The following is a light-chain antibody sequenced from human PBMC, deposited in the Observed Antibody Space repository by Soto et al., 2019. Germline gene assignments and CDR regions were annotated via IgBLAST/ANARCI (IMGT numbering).Light chain of an antibody. CDR2: GAS. V-gene: IGKV3-20*01. Sequence: EIELTQSPATLSLSPGETATLSCRASQSVGTSLAWYQQKPGQAPRLLIYGASNRATGIPDRFSGSGSGTDFTLTISKLEPEDFAVYHCQQYGGSPRTFGQGTKVDIK. J-gene: IGKJ1*01. CDR3: QQYGGSPRT. CDR1: QSVGTS.